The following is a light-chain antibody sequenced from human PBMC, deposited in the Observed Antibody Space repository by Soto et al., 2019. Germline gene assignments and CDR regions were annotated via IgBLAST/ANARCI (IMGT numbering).Light chain of an antibody. J-gene: IGLJ2*01. CDR3: SSSTASSINTKV. V-gene: IGLV2-14*01. CDR1: SSDVGKYNY. CDR2: EVS. Sequence: QSALTQPASVSGSPGQSITISCTGTSSDVGKYNYVSWYQQHPAKAPKLMIFEVSNRPSGVSNRFSGSKSGNTASLTISGLHDEDEEADYCSSSTASSINTKVFGGGTKLTVL.